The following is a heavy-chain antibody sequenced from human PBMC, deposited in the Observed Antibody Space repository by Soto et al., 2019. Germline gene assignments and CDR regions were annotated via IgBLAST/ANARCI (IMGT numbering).Heavy chain of an antibody. J-gene: IGHJ4*02. D-gene: IGHD4-17*01. CDR2: YDLEKGET. V-gene: IGHV1-24*01. CDR1: GYSLTELS. CDR3: ARQVYTVATPMDF. Sequence: ASVKVSCKVSGYSLTELSIHWVRQAPGEGLEWMGGYDLEKGETIYAQKFQGRVTMTEDSPADTPYMQLRSLRSEDTAVYYCARQVYTVATPMDFWGQGTLVTVSS.